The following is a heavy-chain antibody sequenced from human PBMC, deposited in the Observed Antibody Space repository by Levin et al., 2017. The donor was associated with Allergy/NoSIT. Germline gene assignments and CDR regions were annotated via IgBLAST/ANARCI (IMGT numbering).Heavy chain of an antibody. CDR3: ARLVYSYAWPYYCFGMDV. CDR2: ISNSGTSV. D-gene: IGHD3-16*01. CDR1: GFTFSDYY. J-gene: IGHJ6*02. V-gene: IGHV3-11*01. Sequence: PGGSLRLSCAASGFTFSDYYMSWIRQAPGKGLEWVSYISNSGTSVYYADSVKGRFTVSRDNAKNSLYLQMNSLRAEDTAVYYCARLVYSYAWPYYCFGMDVWGQGTTVTVSS.